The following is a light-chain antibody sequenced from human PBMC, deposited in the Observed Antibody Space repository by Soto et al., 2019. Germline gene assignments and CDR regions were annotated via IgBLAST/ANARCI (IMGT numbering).Light chain of an antibody. J-gene: IGLJ3*02. CDR2: EVN. CDR3: SSFTISSTWV. V-gene: IGLV2-14*01. CDR1: NSDVGGLNY. Sequence: QSALTQPASVSGSPGQSITISCTGTNSDVGGLNYVSWYQHHPGNAPKLIIYEVNYRPSGVSDSFSGSKSDNTASLTSSGLQTDDEADYYCSSFTISSTWVLGGGTKLNVL.